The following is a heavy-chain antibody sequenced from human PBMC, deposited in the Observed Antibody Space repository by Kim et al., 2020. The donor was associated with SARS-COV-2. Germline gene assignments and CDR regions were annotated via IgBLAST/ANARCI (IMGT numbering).Heavy chain of an antibody. J-gene: IGHJ1*01. CDR2: ISYDGRNK. V-gene: IGHV3-33*05. CDR3: ASDTGVTSIGGTGSFQN. D-gene: IGHD2-8*02. CDR1: GLTFSDFA. Sequence: GGSLRLSSVASGLTFSDFAMHWVRQVPGKGLEWVSVISYDGRNKYYIDSVKGRFTISRDDAQKTLYLQMNSLRAEDTAVYYCASDTGVTSIGGTGSFQN.